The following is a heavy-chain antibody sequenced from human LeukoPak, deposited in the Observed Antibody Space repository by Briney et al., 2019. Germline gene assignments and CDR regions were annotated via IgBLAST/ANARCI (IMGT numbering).Heavy chain of an antibody. D-gene: IGHD5-18*01. CDR3: GNLDTPMGY. CDR2: INSDGSST. Sequence: GRSLRLSCAASGFTFSSYWMHWVRPAPGKGLVWVSRINSDGSSTSYADSVKGRFTISRDNAKNTLYLQMNSLRAEDTAVYYCGNLDTPMGYWGQGTLVTVSS. J-gene: IGHJ4*02. V-gene: IGHV3-74*01. CDR1: GFTFSSYW.